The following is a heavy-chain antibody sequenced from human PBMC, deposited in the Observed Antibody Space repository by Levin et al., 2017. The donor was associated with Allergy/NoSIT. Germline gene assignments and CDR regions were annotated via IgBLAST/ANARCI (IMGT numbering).Heavy chain of an antibody. V-gene: IGHV3-23*01. D-gene: IGHD6-25*01. J-gene: IGHJ2*01. CDR2: INGNGATK. CDR1: GFTFSNYA. Sequence: GGSLRLSCAASGFTFSNYAMGWVRQVPGKGLEWVAAINGNGATKYYVDSVKGRFTISRDNSQNTVYLQMNTLRAEDTAVYYCAKMSPAPYSSGWNWYFDLWGRGTLVTVSS. CDR3: AKMSPAPYSSGWNWYFDL.